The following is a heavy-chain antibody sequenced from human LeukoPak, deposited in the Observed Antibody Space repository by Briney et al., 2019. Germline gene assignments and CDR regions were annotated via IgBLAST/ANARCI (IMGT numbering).Heavy chain of an antibody. V-gene: IGHV3-30*19. CDR2: ISYDGSNK. CDR3: ARDSAHYYYGMDV. J-gene: IGHJ6*02. CDR1: GFTFSSYG. Sequence: GGSLRLSCAASGFTFSSYGMHWVRQAPGKGLEWVAVISYDGSNKYYADSVKGRFTISRDNSKNTLYLQMNSLRAEDTAVYYCARDSAHYYYGMDVWGQGTTVTVSS.